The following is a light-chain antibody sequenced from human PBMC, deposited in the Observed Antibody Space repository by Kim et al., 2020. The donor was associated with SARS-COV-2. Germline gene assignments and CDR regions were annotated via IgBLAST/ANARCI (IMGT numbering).Light chain of an antibody. CDR2: DAF. CDR3: QQRSNWLT. Sequence: SLSPGESAPLSCRASHSVNNYLAWYQQKPGQAPRLLIYDAFNRATGIPARFSGSGSGRDYTLTISSLEPEDSAVYYCQQRSNWLTFGGGTKVDIK. V-gene: IGKV3-11*02. J-gene: IGKJ4*01. CDR1: HSVNNY.